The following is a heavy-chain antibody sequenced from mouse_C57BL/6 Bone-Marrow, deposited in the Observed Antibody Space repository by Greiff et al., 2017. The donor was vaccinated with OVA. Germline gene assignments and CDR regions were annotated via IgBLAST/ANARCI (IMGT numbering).Heavy chain of an antibody. CDR2: IHPTSGST. CDR1: GYTFTSYW. J-gene: IGHJ2*01. Sequence: QVQLKQPGAELVKPGASVKLSCKASGYTFTSYWMHWVKQRPGQGLEWIGMIHPTSGSTNYNEKFKSKATLTVDKSSSTAYMQLSSLTSEDSAVYYCAREGPFITTVVAGDYWGQGTTLTVSS. CDR3: AREGPFITTVVAGDY. V-gene: IGHV1-64*01. D-gene: IGHD1-1*01.